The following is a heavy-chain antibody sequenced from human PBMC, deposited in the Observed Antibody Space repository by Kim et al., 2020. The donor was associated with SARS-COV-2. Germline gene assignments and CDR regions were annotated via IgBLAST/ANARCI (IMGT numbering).Heavy chain of an antibody. J-gene: IGHJ6*02. CDR2: ITDSGDRT. D-gene: IGHD1-1*01. CDR3: TKNMHNTGWYVMDV. V-gene: IGHV3-23*01. Sequence: GGSLRLSCAASGFIFSNYAMTWVRQAPGKGLDWVSAITDSGDRTSYAESVKGRFTISRDNSMNTVFLQMNNLRAEDTAVYYCTKNMHNTGWYVMDVWGQGTTVTISS. CDR1: GFIFSNYA.